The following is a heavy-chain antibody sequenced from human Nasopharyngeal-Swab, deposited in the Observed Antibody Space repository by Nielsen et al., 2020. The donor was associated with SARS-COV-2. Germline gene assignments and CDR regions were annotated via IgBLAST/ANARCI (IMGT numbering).Heavy chain of an antibody. Sequence: WIRQPPGKALEWHAHIFSNDEKSYSTSLKSRLTISKDTSKSQVVLTMTNMDPVDTATYYCARILGHGDMIYYYYGMDVWGQGTTVTVSS. CDR2: IFSNDEK. J-gene: IGHJ6*02. V-gene: IGHV2-26*01. CDR3: ARILGHGDMIYYYYGMDV. D-gene: IGHD4-17*01.